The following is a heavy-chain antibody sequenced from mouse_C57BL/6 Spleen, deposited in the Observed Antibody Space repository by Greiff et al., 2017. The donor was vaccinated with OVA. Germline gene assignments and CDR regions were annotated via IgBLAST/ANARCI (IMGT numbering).Heavy chain of an antibody. CDR3: TRQYFGSSYYFDY. J-gene: IGHJ2*01. D-gene: IGHD1-1*01. Sequence: VKLQQSGAELVRPGASVTLSCKASGYTFTDYEMHWVKQTPVHGLEWIGAIDPETGGTAYNQKFKGKAILTADKSSSTAYMELRSLTSEDSAVYYCTRQYFGSSYYFDYWGQGTTLTVSS. CDR1: GYTFTDYE. V-gene: IGHV1-15*01. CDR2: IDPETGGT.